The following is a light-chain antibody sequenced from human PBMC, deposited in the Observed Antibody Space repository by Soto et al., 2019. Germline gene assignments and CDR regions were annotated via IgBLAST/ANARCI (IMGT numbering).Light chain of an antibody. J-gene: IGLJ1*01. CDR3: AAWDDSLNGSYV. Sequence: QSVLTQPPSTSGTPGQRVTISCSGSRSNIGSNTVTWYQQLPGTAPKLLIYSNNQRPSGVSDRFSGSKSGTSASLAISGLQSEDEPDYYCAAWDDSLNGSYVFGTGTKVTVL. CDR2: SNN. V-gene: IGLV1-44*01. CDR1: RSNIGSNT.